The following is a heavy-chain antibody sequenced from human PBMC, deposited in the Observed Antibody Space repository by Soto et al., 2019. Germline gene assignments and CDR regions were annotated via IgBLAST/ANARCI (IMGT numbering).Heavy chain of an antibody. CDR2: IDPSDSYT. J-gene: IGHJ2*01. D-gene: IGHD5-18*01. V-gene: IGHV5-10-1*01. CDR3: ARGDTALSYWYFDL. Sequence: EVQLVQSGAEVKKPGESLRISCKGSGYSFTSHWISWVRQMPGKGLEWIGRIDPSDSYTSYSPSFQGHVTISADKSISTVYLQWSSLKASDTATYYCARGDTALSYWYFDLWGRGTLVTVSS. CDR1: GYSFTSHW.